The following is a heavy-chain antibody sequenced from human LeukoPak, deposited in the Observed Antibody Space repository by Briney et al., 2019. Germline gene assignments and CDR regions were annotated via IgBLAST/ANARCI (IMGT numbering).Heavy chain of an antibody. D-gene: IGHD1-14*01. J-gene: IGHJ5*02. Sequence: PSETLSLTCAVYGGFFSGYYWSWIRQPPGKGLEWIGEINQSGSTKYNPSLKSRVTISVDTSKNQFSLRLSSVTAADTAVYYCARGGILGVGPHTWFDPWGQGTLVTVSS. V-gene: IGHV4-34*01. CDR1: GGFFSGYY. CDR3: ARGGILGVGPHTWFDP. CDR2: INQSGST.